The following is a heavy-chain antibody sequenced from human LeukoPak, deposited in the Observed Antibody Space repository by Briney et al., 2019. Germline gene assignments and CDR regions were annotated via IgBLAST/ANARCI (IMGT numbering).Heavy chain of an antibody. V-gene: IGHV3-9*01. Sequence: GGSLRLSCAASGSTFDDYAMHWVRQAPGKGLEWVSGISWNSGSIGYADSVKGRFTISRDNAKNSLYLQMNSLRAEDTALYYCAKDIKGGDIVVVSAEGYYYYYGMDVWGQGTTVTVSS. CDR2: ISWNSGSI. CDR3: AKDIKGGDIVVVSAEGYYYYYGMDV. J-gene: IGHJ6*02. D-gene: IGHD2-2*01. CDR1: GSTFDDYA.